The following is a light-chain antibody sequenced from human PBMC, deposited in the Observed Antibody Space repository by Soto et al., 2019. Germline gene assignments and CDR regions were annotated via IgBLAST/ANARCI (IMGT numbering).Light chain of an antibody. CDR1: HAISKY. Sequence: DIQMTQSPSTLAVSVGDRVTISCRASHAISKYLGWYLQRPGEAPRLLIYDVSILETGAPSRFSGHGAGTEFTLTIRSLQPDDFGTYYCQQYNSYSSWTFGQGTKVEI. V-gene: IGKV1-5*01. J-gene: IGKJ1*01. CDR2: DVS. CDR3: QQYNSYSSWT.